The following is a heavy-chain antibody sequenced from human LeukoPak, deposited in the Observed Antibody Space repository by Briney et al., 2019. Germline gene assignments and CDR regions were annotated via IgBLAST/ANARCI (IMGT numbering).Heavy chain of an antibody. CDR3: ARVQWELSTVVAFDI. CDR1: GFTFSSYS. CDR2: ISSGSSYI. J-gene: IGHJ3*02. D-gene: IGHD1-26*01. V-gene: IGHV3-21*01. Sequence: GGSLRLSCAASGFTFSSYSMNWVRQAPGEGLEWVSSISSGSSYIYYADSVKGRFTISRDNAKNSLYLQTNSLRAEDTAVYYCARVQWELSTVVAFDIWGQGTMVTVSS.